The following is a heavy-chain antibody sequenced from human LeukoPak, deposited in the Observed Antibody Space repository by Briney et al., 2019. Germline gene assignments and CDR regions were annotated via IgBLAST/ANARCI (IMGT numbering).Heavy chain of an antibody. V-gene: IGHV3-23*01. J-gene: IGHJ4*02. CDR3: AREYVDIVATILDY. D-gene: IGHD5-12*01. CDR1: GFTFSTYA. Sequence: GGSLRLSCVASGFTFSTYAMGWLRQGPGKGLVWVSSVSESGGSTYYADSVKGRFTISRDNAKTSLYLQMNSLRAEDTAVYYCAREYVDIVATILDYWGQGTLVTVSS. CDR2: VSESGGST.